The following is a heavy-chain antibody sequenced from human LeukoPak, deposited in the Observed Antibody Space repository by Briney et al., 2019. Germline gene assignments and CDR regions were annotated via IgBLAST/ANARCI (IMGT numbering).Heavy chain of an antibody. CDR2: IYYSGST. CDR3: ARVRRFCGGDCYSLGYFDY. V-gene: IGHV4-31*11. D-gene: IGHD2-21*02. Sequence: PSETLSLTCAVSGVSISGGGYSWSWIRQHPGKGLEWIGYIYYSGSTYYNPSLKSRLAISVDTSKNQFSLKLSSVTAADTAVYYCARVRRFCGGDCYSLGYFDYWGQGTLVTISS. CDR1: GVSISGGGYS. J-gene: IGHJ4*02.